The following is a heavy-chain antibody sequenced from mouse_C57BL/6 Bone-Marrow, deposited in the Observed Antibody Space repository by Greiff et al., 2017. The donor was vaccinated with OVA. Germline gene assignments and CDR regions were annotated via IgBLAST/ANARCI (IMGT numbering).Heavy chain of an antibody. CDR1: GYTFTSYW. CDR2: IYIGDGYT. CDR3: ARSSDY. Sequence: EVQLQQSGAELVRPGSSVKMSCKASGYTFTSYWINWVKQRPGQGLEWIGYIYIGDGYTEYTEKFKGKATLTSDTSSSTAYMQLSSLTSEDSAIYFCARSSDYWGQGTTLTVSS. V-gene: IGHV1-58*01. J-gene: IGHJ2*01.